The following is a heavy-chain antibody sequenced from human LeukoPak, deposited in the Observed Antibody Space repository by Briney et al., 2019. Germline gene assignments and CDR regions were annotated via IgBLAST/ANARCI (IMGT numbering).Heavy chain of an antibody. V-gene: IGHV1-18*04. J-gene: IGHJ4*02. CDR3: ARIPVDTAMADVSLFDY. Sequence: GASVKVSCKASGYTFTSYGISWVRQAPGQGLEWMGWISAYNGNTNYAQKLQGRVTMTTDTSTSTAYMELRSLRSDDTAVYYCARIPVDTAMADVSLFDYWGQGTLATVSS. CDR2: ISAYNGNT. CDR1: GYTFTSYG. D-gene: IGHD5-18*01.